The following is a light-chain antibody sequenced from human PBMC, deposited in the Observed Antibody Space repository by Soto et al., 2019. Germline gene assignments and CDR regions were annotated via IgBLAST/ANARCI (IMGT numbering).Light chain of an antibody. CDR1: SNDVGGYNY. J-gene: IGLJ1*01. V-gene: IGLV2-14*01. CDR2: EVS. CDR3: SSYTGSSIYV. Sequence: QAALTQLASVSGSPGQSITISCTGTSNDVGGYNYVSWYQHHPGQAPKLMIYEVSDRPSGVSNRFSGSKSGNTASLTISGLQAEDEAEYYCSSYTGSSIYVFGTAAKGPVL.